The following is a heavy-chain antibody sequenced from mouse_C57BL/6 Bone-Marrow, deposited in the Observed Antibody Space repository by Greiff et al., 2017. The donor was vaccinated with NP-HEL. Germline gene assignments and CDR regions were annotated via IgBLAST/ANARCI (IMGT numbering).Heavy chain of an antibody. V-gene: IGHV5-16*01. J-gene: IGHJ2*01. CDR2: INYDGSST. Sequence: EVMLVESEGGLVQPGSSMKLSCTASGFTFSDYYMAWVRQVPEKGLEWVANINYDGSSTYYLDSLKSRFILSRDNAKNILYLQMSSLKSEDTATDYCARDQGYYGSSGDYWGQGTTLTVSA. CDR3: ARDQGYYGSSGDY. D-gene: IGHD1-1*01. CDR1: GFTFSDYY.